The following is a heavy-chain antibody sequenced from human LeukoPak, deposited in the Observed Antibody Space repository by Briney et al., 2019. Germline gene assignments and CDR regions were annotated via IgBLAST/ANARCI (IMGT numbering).Heavy chain of an antibody. Sequence: GGALRLSCAASGFTFRKYVMTWVRQAPGKGLEWVSGINNHDGNTYNADSVKGRFIISRDDSKNTLYLQMNSLRAEDTAVYYCARGVSPSTMVRGGNNWFDPWGQGTLVTVSS. CDR1: GFTFRKYV. J-gene: IGHJ5*02. CDR2: INNHDGNT. CDR3: ARGVSPSTMVRGGNNWFDP. V-gene: IGHV3-23*01. D-gene: IGHD3-10*01.